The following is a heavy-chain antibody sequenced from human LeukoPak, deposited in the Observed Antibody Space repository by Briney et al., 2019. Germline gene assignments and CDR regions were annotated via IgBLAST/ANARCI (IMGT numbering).Heavy chain of an antibody. J-gene: IGHJ4*02. D-gene: IGHD6-13*01. CDR2: TYYSGST. V-gene: IGHV4-39*07. CDR3: ATDRIAAAGDGDY. Sequence: SETLSLTCTVSGGSISSSSYYWGWIRQPPGKGLEWIGSTYYSGSTYYNPSLKSRVTISVDTSKNQFSLKLSSVTAADTAVYYCATDRIAAAGDGDYWGQGTLVTVSS. CDR1: GGSISSSSYY.